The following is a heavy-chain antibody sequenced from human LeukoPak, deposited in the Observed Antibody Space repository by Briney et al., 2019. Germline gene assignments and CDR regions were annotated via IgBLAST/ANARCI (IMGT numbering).Heavy chain of an antibody. J-gene: IGHJ4*02. Sequence: SETLSLTCTVSGGSISSYYWSWIRQPPGKGLEWIGYMYYSGSTNYNPSLKSRVTIPINTSKNQFSLRLSSVTAADTAVYYCARGSGYGNYWGQGTLVTVSS. V-gene: IGHV4-59*01. D-gene: IGHD5-12*01. CDR1: GGSISSYY. CDR2: MYYSGST. CDR3: ARGSGYGNY.